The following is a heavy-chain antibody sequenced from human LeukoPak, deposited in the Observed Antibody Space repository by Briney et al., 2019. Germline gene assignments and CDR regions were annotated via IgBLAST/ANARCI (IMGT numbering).Heavy chain of an antibody. V-gene: IGHV3-23*01. CDR2: IKNNAATT. D-gene: IGHD4-23*01. CDR1: GITLSSYP. J-gene: IGHJ3*02. Sequence: GGSLMLSCEASGITLSSYPMTSVRQAPGRGAEWVAPIKNNAATTAYADSVSGRVTISRDNSKNTLYLQMNSLRAEDTAVYCWARVSTVGTDAFDIWGQGTMVTVSS. CDR3: ARVSTVGTDAFDI.